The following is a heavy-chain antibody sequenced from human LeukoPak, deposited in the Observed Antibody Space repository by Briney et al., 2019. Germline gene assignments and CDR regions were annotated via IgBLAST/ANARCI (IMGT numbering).Heavy chain of an antibody. D-gene: IGHD3-22*01. CDR1: GYTFTDYY. CDR2: INPSSGGT. Sequence: ASVRVSCKASGYTFTDYYMHWVRQAPGQGLEWMGWINPSSGGTNYAQKFQGRVTVTRDTSISTAYMDLSRLRSDDTAVYYCARAGVWDYSDSSGYHNAAFDIWGQGTMVTVSS. J-gene: IGHJ3*02. V-gene: IGHV1-2*02. CDR3: ARAGVWDYSDSSGYHNAAFDI.